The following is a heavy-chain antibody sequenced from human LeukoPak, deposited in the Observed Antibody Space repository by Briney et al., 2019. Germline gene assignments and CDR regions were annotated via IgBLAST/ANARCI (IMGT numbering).Heavy chain of an antibody. Sequence: PGGSLRLSCAASGLTFSTYAMSWVRQAPGMGLEWVSGISGSGGSTYYADSVKGRFTISRDNAKNSLYLQMNSLRAEDTAVYYCAREGGLGWYLDLWGRGTLVTVSS. D-gene: IGHD3-16*01. CDR3: AREGGLGWYLDL. V-gene: IGHV3-23*01. J-gene: IGHJ2*01. CDR2: ISGSGGST. CDR1: GLTFSTYA.